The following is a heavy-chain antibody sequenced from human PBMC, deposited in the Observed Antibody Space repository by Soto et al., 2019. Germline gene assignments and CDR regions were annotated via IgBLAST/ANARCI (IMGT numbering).Heavy chain of an antibody. CDR2: IYYSGST. D-gene: IGHD3-16*01. CDR3: ARLGESFYY. CDR1: GGSISSYY. Sequence: SETLSLTCTVSGGSISSYYWSWIRQPPGKGLEWIGYIYYSGSTNYNPSLKSRVTISVDTSKNQFSLKLSSVTAADTAVYYCARLGESFYYWGQGTLVTVSS. V-gene: IGHV4-59*01. J-gene: IGHJ4*02.